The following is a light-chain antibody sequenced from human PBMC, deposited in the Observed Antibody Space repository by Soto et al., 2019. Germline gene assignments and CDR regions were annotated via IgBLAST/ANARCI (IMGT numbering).Light chain of an antibody. Sequence: EIVLTQSPGSLSLSPGQRATLSCRASQSVDTTFFAWYQKKPGQAPRVLIHGASKRATGIPDRFSGSGSGTDFTLIISRLEPEDFAVYYCQQYMSSVTFGQGTKVEIK. CDR1: QSVDTTF. J-gene: IGKJ1*01. CDR3: QQYMSSVT. CDR2: GAS. V-gene: IGKV3-20*01.